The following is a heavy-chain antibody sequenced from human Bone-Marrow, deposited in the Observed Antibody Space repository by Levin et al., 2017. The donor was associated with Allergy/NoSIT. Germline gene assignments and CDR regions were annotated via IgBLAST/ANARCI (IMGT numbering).Heavy chain of an antibody. CDR2: IIPMFATA. CDR3: ARLIYYDSIVYYEVYDDFCF. Sequence: GASVKVSCKASGGSFNSYAISWVRQAPGQGLEWMGGIIPMFATADYAQRFQGRVTITADASTRTAYMELRSLRSEDTAMYYCARLIYYDSIVYYEVYDDFCFLGPGRIVTVSS. CDR1: GGSFNSYA. J-gene: IGHJ3*01. D-gene: IGHD3-22*01. V-gene: IGHV1-69*13.